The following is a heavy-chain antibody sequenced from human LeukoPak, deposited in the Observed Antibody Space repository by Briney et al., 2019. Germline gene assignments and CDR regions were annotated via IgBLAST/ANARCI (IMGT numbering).Heavy chain of an antibody. CDR2: IYYSGST. V-gene: IGHV4-39*07. CDR3: AGDRGIAAAAPIDY. Sequence: SETLSLTCTVSGGSISSSSYYWGWIRQPPGKGLVWIGSIYYSGSTYYNPSLKSRVTISVDTSKNQFSLKLSSVTAADTAVYCCAGDRGIAAAAPIDYWGQGTLVTVSS. D-gene: IGHD6-13*01. J-gene: IGHJ4*02. CDR1: GGSISSSSYY.